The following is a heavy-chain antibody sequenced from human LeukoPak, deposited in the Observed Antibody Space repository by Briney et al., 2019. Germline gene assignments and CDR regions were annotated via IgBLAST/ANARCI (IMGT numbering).Heavy chain of an antibody. Sequence: GGTLRLSCAASGFVFSNDWMHWVRQAPGKGLVWLSRINRDGITTSSTNYADSVKGRFTICRDNVKNTLYLQMQSLRAEDTAVYYCARELGGKWELLSGYYMDVWGKGTTVTASS. CDR2: INRDGITTSST. CDR3: ARELGGKWELLSGYYMDV. V-gene: IGHV3-74*01. J-gene: IGHJ6*03. D-gene: IGHD1-26*01. CDR1: GFVFSNDW.